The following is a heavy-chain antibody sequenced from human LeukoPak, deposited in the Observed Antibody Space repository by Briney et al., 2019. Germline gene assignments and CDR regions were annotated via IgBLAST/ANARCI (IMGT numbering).Heavy chain of an antibody. V-gene: IGHV4-39*07. CDR2: IYYSGST. CDR3: ARIPYIVRWFDP. Sequence: PSETLSLTCTVSGGSISSSSYYWGWIRQPPGKGLEWIGSIYYSGSTYYNPSLKSRVTISVDTSKNQFSLKLSSVTAADTAVYYCARIPYIVRWFDPWGQGTLVTVSS. D-gene: IGHD2-15*01. CDR1: GGSISSSSYY. J-gene: IGHJ5*02.